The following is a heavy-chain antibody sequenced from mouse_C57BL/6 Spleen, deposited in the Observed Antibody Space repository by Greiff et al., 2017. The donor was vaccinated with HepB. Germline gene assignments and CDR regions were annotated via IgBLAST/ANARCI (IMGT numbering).Heavy chain of an antibody. Sequence: EVKLVESGGGLVQPGESLKLSCESNEYEFPSHDMSWVRKTPEKRLELVAAINSDGGSTYYPDTMERRFIMSRDKTKKTLYLQMSSLRSEDTALYYCARHSYGSGSFDYWGQGTTLTVSS. V-gene: IGHV5-2*01. D-gene: IGHD1-1*01. CDR3: ARHSYGSGSFDY. CDR1: EYEFPSHD. CDR2: INSDGGST. J-gene: IGHJ2*01.